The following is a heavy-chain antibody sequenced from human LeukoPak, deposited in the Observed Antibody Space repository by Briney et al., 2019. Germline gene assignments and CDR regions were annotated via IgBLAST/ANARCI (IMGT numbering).Heavy chain of an antibody. CDR2: IYYSGST. V-gene: IGHV4-39*07. D-gene: IGHD3-22*01. CDR3: ARRGHYDSSGPPFDY. J-gene: IGHJ4*02. CDR1: GGSISSSSYY. Sequence: SETLSLTCTVSGGSISSSSYYWGWLRQPPGKGLEWIGSIYYSGSTYYNPSLKSRVTISEDTSKNQFSLKLSSVTAADTAVYYCARRGHYDSSGPPFDYWGQGTLVTVSS.